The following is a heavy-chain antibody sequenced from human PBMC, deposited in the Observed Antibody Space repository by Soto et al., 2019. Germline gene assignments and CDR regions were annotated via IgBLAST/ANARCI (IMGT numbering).Heavy chain of an antibody. Sequence: PVGSLRLSCAASGFTFSSYGMHWVRQAPGKGLEWVAVISYDGSNKYYADSVKGRFTISRDNSKNTLYLQMNSLRAEDTAVYYCAARDSAPLFWGQGTLVTVSS. CDR3: AARDSAPLF. V-gene: IGHV3-30*03. J-gene: IGHJ4*02. CDR2: ISYDGSNK. D-gene: IGHD5-18*01. CDR1: GFTFSSYG.